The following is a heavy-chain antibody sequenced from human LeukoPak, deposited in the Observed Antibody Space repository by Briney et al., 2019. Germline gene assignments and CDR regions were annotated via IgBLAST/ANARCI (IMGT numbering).Heavy chain of an antibody. CDR1: GFTFSSYW. D-gene: IGHD3-16*01. CDR3: ASGRQLGY. V-gene: IGHV3-7*01. Sequence: PGGSLRLSCAASGFTFSSYWMSWVRQPPGKGREGVANIKQDGSEKYYVDSVKGRFTISRDNAKNSLYLQMNSLRAEDTALYYCASGRQLGYWGQGTLVTVSS. J-gene: IGHJ4*02. CDR2: IKQDGSEK.